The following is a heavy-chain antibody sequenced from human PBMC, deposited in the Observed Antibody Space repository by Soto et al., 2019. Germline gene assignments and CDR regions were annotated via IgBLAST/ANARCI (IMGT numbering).Heavy chain of an antibody. Sequence: SETLSLTCAVYGGSFSGYYWSWIRQPPGKGLEWIGEINHSGSTNYNPSLKSRVTISVDMSKNQFSLKLSSVTAADTAVYYCARAPYYYYYYGMDVWGQGTTVTVSS. CDR1: GGSFSGYY. V-gene: IGHV4-34*01. CDR2: INHSGST. J-gene: IGHJ6*02. CDR3: ARAPYYYYYYGMDV.